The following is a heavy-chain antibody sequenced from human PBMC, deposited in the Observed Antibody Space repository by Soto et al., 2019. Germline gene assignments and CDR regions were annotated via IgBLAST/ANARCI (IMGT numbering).Heavy chain of an antibody. D-gene: IGHD3-16*02. CDR1: GFTFNNFA. Sequence: EVQLLESGGGLVQPGGSLRLSCAASGFTFNNFAMFWVRQAPGKGLEWVSSISRTGGAAHYADSVNGRFTISRDNSKNTLFLQFNSLRAEDTAVYYCAKAYDYIWGSDPGELDHWGQGTLVTVSS. J-gene: IGHJ4*02. CDR2: ISRTGGAA. CDR3: AKAYDYIWGSDPGELDH. V-gene: IGHV3-23*01.